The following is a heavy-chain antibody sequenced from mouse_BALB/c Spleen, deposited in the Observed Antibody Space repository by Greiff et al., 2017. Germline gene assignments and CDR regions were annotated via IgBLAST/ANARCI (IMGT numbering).Heavy chain of an antibody. Sequence: DVQLQESGPGLVKPSQSLSLTCTVTGYSITSDYAWNWIRQFPGNKLEWMGYISYSGSTSYNPSLKSRISITRDTSKNQFFLQLNSVTTEDTATYYCARDDGNYEAWFAYWGQGTLVTVSA. D-gene: IGHD2-1*01. CDR1: GYSITSDYA. V-gene: IGHV3-2*02. CDR2: ISYSGST. J-gene: IGHJ3*01. CDR3: ARDDGNYEAWFAY.